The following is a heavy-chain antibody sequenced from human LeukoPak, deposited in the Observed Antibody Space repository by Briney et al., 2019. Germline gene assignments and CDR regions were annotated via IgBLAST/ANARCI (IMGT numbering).Heavy chain of an antibody. Sequence: GVSLRLSCAASGFTFSSYAMSWVRQAPGKGLQWVSAISGSGGSTYYADSVKGRFTISRDNSKNTLYLQMNSLRAEDTAVYYCAKARTYYDSSGYYLRWGQGTLVTVSS. D-gene: IGHD3-22*01. V-gene: IGHV3-23*01. CDR2: ISGSGGST. CDR3: AKARTYYDSSGYYLR. CDR1: GFTFSSYA. J-gene: IGHJ4*02.